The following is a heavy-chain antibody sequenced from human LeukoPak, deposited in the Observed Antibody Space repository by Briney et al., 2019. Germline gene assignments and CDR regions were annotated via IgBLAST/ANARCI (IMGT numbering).Heavy chain of an antibody. CDR3: AAGIAVATDY. D-gene: IGHD6-19*01. CDR1: GFTFSIS. Sequence: GGSLRLSCVASGFTFSISMSWVRQAPGKGLEWVSAISASGGSIYYADSVKGRFTISRDNSKNTLYLQMNSLRAEDTAVYYCAAGIAVATDYWGQGTLVTVSS. J-gene: IGHJ4*02. V-gene: IGHV3-23*01. CDR2: ISASGGSI.